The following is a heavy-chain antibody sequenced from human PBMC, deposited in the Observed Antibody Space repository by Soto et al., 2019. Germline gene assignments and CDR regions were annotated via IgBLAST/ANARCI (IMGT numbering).Heavy chain of an antibody. Sequence: HPGGSLRLSCAAPGFTFSSYAMHWVRQAPGKGLEWVSVISSDGSNKCYADSVKGRFTISRDNAKNTLYLQMNSLRAEDTAVYYCARAQTPATLDYWGQGTLVTVSS. CDR2: ISSDGSNK. CDR1: GFTFSSYA. J-gene: IGHJ4*02. V-gene: IGHV3-30-3*01. CDR3: ARAQTPATLDY.